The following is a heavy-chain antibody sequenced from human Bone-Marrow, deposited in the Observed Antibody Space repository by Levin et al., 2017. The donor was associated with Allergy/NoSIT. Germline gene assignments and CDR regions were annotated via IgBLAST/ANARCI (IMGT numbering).Heavy chain of an antibody. CDR2: ISYDGSNK. J-gene: IGHJ3*02. CDR3: AKDELYSSSWYAPQAFDI. Sequence: AGESLKISCAASGFTFSRYGMNWVRQAPGKGLEWVAVISYDGSNKYYADSVKGRFTISRDNSKNTVNLQMNNLSAEDTAVYYCAKDELYSSSWYAPQAFDIWGQGTMVTVSS. D-gene: IGHD6-13*01. CDR1: GFTFSRYG. V-gene: IGHV3-30*18.